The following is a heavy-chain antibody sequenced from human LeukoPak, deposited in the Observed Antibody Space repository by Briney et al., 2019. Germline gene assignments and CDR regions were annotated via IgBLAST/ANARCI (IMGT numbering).Heavy chain of an antibody. V-gene: IGHV3-30*03. CDR2: ISYDGSNK. Sequence: GSLRLSCAASGFPFSSYGMHWVRQAPGKGLEWVAVISYDGSNKYYADSVKGRFTISRDNSKNSLYLQMNSLRAEDTAVYYCARDQVDIVATSSDYWGQGTLVTVSS. CDR3: ARDQVDIVATSSDY. CDR1: GFPFSSYG. J-gene: IGHJ4*02. D-gene: IGHD5-12*01.